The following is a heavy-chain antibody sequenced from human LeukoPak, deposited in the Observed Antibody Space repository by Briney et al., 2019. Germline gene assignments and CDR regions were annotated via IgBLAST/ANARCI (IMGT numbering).Heavy chain of an antibody. Sequence: ASVKVSCRASGYTFTSYYMHWVRQAPGQGLEWMGIINPIDGSTSYAEKFQGRVAVTRDTSTSTVYMELRSLRSEDTAVYHCARDPYGSGGNWFDPWGQGTLVTVSS. J-gene: IGHJ5*02. CDR1: GYTFTSYY. D-gene: IGHD3-10*01. CDR3: ARDPYGSGGNWFDP. CDR2: INPIDGST. V-gene: IGHV1-46*01.